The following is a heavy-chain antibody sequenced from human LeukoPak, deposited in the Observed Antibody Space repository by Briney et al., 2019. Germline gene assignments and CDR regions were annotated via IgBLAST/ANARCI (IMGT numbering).Heavy chain of an antibody. D-gene: IGHD5-12*01. J-gene: IGHJ4*02. CDR1: GFTFSSYA. CDR2: ISSSGGTT. CDR3: AKNLDGVATYFDY. Sequence: PGGSLRLSCAASGFTFSSYAMSWVRQAPGKGLEWVSGISSSGGTTYYADSVKGRFTISRDNSKNTLYLQMDSLRAEDTAVYHCAKNLDGVATYFDYWGQGTLVTVSS. V-gene: IGHV3-23*01.